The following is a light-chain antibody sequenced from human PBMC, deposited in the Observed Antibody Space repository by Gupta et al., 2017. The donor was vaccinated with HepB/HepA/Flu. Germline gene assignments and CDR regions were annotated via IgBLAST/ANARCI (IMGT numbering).Light chain of an antibody. CDR2: AAS. CDR1: QGMTNF. J-gene: IGKJ1*01. Sequence: DIQLTQSPSFLSASVGDRVTITCRASQGMTNFLAWYQQKPGKAPKLLIYAASTLQRGVSSRFSGSASGTEFTLTISSLQPEDFATYYCQHLHNYVSWTFGRGTKVDIK. V-gene: IGKV1-9*01. CDR3: QHLHNYVSWT.